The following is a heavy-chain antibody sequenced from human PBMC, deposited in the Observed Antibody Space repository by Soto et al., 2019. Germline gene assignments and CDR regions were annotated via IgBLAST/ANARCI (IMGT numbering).Heavy chain of an antibody. CDR3: VRLIGNSWLDT. CDR2: TYYRSKWFY. D-gene: IGHD2-8*01. J-gene: IGHJ5*02. CDR1: GESVSTNPAP. Sequence: QVHLQQSGPGLVKPSQTLSLTCDISGESVSTNPAPWDWIRRPQSKGLEWLGRTYYRSKWFYDYAVSVRSRITISPDTSTNQVSLQLNSVTPDDTAVYYCVRLIGNSWLDTWGQGTLVTVSS. V-gene: IGHV6-1*01.